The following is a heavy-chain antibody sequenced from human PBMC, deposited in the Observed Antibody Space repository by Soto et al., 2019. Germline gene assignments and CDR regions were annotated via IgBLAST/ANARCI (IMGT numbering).Heavy chain of an antibody. CDR3: ARHEAGWYFDS. V-gene: IGHV4-39*01. J-gene: IGHJ4*02. CDR2: IYYSGST. Sequence: QLQLQESGPGLVKPSETLSLTCTVSRGSISSGTNSWAWIRQPPGKGLEWIANIYYSGSTFYNPSLKSRVTISLDTSKNQFSLKLRSVTAADTAVYYCARHEAGWYFDSWGQGTLVTVSS. D-gene: IGHD6-25*01. CDR1: RGSISSGTNS.